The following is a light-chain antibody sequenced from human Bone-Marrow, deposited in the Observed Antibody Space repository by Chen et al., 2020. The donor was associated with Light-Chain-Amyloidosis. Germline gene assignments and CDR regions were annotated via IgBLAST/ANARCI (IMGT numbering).Light chain of an antibody. CDR3: QQYVSSPYT. Sequence: EIVWTQSPATLSLSPGERATLSCRASPTISSNVLAWYQQKPGQAPRLLISGSSRRATGILDRFSGSGSGTDFSLTISRLAPEDFALYYCQQYVSSPYTFGQGTKLEI. CDR1: PTISSNV. CDR2: GSS. V-gene: IGKV3-20*01. J-gene: IGKJ2*01.